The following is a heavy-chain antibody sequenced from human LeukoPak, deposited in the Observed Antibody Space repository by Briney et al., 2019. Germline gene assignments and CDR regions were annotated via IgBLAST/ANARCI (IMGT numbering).Heavy chain of an antibody. J-gene: IGHJ4*02. CDR3: ARHAEYNSGWHFYLDH. D-gene: IGHD6-19*01. CDR1: GVSTTNGIHY. CDR2: VHNVGST. Sequence: SETLSLTCAVSGVSTTNGIHYWAWIRQSPGKGLEWIGSVHNVGSTYYNLSLRSRVTMSIDTSKNQFSLRLNSVTAADTAVYYCARHAEYNSGWHFYLDHWGQGILVTVSS. V-gene: IGHV4-39*01.